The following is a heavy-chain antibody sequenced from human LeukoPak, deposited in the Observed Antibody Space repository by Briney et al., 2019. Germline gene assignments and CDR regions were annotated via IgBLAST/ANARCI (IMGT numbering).Heavy chain of an antibody. CDR1: GFTFSNYW. V-gene: IGHV3-7*05. J-gene: IGHJ5*02. D-gene: IGHD6-19*01. CDR3: ARGMTVAANWFDP. Sequence: QPGGSLRLSCAASGFTFSNYWMNWVRQAPGKGLEWVANIKQDGTEKYYVDSVKGRFTISRDNAENSLNLQMNSLRAEDMAVYYCARGMTVAANWFDPWGQGTLVTVSS. CDR2: IKQDGTEK.